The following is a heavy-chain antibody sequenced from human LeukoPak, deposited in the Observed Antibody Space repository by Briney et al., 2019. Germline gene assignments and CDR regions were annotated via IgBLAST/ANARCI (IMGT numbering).Heavy chain of an antibody. V-gene: IGHV1-69*06. CDR1: GGTFSSYA. J-gene: IGHJ4*02. CDR3: ARHAYHDDNSGYYFAY. Sequence: ASVKVSCKASGGTFSSYAISWVRQAPGQGLEWMGGIIPIFGTANYAQKFQGRVTITADKSSSTAFLQWSSLKASDTAMYYCARHAYHDDNSGYYFAYWGQGTLVTVSS. CDR2: IIPIFGTA. D-gene: IGHD3-22*01.